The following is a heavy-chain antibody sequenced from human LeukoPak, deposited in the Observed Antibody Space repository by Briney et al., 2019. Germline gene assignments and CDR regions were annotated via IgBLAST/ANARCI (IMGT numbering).Heavy chain of an antibody. CDR2: IIPIFGTA. J-gene: IGHJ5*02. CDR3: AAEYSSSWHNWFDP. CDR1: GGTFSSYA. V-gene: IGHV1-69*01. Sequence: SVTLSCKASGGTFSSYAISWVRQAPGQGLEWMGGIIPIFGTANYAQKFQGRVTITADESTSTAYMELSSLRSEDTAVYYCAAEYSSSWHNWFDPWGQGTVVTVSS. D-gene: IGHD6-13*01.